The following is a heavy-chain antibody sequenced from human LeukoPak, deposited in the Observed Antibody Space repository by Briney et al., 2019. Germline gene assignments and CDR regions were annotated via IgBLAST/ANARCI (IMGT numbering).Heavy chain of an antibody. D-gene: IGHD3-10*01. V-gene: IGHV1-46*01. CDR3: ARGGRGLWDYGSGIRRRFDY. CDR1: GYTFTSYY. J-gene: IGHJ4*02. Sequence: ASVKVSCKASGYTFTSYYMHWVRQAPGQGLEWMGIINPSGGSTSYAQKFQGRVTMTRDTSTSTVYVELSSLRSEDMAVYYCARGGRGLWDYGSGIRRRFDYWGQGTLVTVSS. CDR2: INPSGGST.